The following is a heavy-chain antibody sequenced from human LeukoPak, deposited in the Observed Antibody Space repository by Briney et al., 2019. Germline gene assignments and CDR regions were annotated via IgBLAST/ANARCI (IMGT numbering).Heavy chain of an antibody. CDR1: GFTVSNNY. D-gene: IGHD2-15*01. Sequence: LRLSCAPSGFTVSNNYLRWGRQPPGKGVWRIGYIYYSGSTYYNPSLKSRVTISVDTSKNQFPLKLSSVTAADTAVYYCARGAVVAARYYYGMDVWGQGTTVSVSS. V-gene: IGHV4-30-4*01. CDR3: ARGAVVAARYYYGMDV. J-gene: IGHJ6*02. CDR2: IYYSGST.